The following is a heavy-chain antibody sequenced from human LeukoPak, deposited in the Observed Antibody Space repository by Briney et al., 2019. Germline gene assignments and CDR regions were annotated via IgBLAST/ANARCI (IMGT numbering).Heavy chain of an antibody. Sequence: GGSLRLSCAASGFTFSSYAMSWVRQAPGKGLEWVSAISGSGGSTYYADSVKGRFTISRDNSKNTLYLQMNSLRAEDTAVYYCAKDELYYYDSSGYSHWGQGTLVTVSS. J-gene: IGHJ4*02. V-gene: IGHV3-23*01. CDR1: GFTFSSYA. D-gene: IGHD3-22*01. CDR2: ISGSGGST. CDR3: AKDELYYYDSSGYSH.